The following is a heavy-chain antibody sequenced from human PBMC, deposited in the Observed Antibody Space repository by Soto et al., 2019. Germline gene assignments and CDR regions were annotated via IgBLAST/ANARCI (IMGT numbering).Heavy chain of an antibody. CDR3: ARDAKDFSSGWTYYYYYYGMDV. CDR1: GGSISSSNW. J-gene: IGHJ6*02. V-gene: IGHV4-4*02. Sequence: LSLTCAVSGGSISSSNWWSWVRQPPGKGLEWIGEIYHSGSTNYNPSLKSRVTISVDKSKNQFSLKLSSVTAADTAVYYCARDAKDFSSGWTYYYYYYGMDVWGQGTTVTVSS. D-gene: IGHD6-19*01. CDR2: IYHSGST.